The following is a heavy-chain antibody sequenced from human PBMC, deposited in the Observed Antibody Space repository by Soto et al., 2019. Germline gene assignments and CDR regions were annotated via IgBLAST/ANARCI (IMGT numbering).Heavy chain of an antibody. Sequence: SETLSLTCTVSGGSISSGDYYWSWIRQPPGKGLEWIGYIYYSGSTYYNPSLKSRVTISVDTSKNQFSLKLSSVTAADTAVYYCARDAIVVVPAARAFDIWGQGTMVTVSS. J-gene: IGHJ3*02. V-gene: IGHV4-30-4*01. CDR2: IYYSGST. CDR3: ARDAIVVVPAARAFDI. CDR1: GGSISSGDYY. D-gene: IGHD2-2*01.